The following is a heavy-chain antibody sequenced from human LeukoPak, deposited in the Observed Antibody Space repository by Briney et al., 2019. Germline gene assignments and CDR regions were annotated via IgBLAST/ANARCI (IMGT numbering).Heavy chain of an antibody. D-gene: IGHD1-26*01. CDR1: GFTFDDYT. CDR3: AKGGSYQFDY. CDR2: ISWDGGST. J-gene: IGHJ4*02. V-gene: IGHV3-43*01. Sequence: PGGSLRLSCAASGFTFDDYTMHWVRHAPGKGLEWVSLISWDGGSTYYADSVKGRFTISRDNSKNSLYLQMNSLRTEDTALYYCAKGGSYQFDYWGQGTLVTVSS.